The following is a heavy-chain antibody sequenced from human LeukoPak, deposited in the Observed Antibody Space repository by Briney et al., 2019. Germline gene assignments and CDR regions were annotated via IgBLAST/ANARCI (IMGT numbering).Heavy chain of an antibody. CDR3: ARISHIPTFIDY. CDR1: GFTFSSYA. J-gene: IGHJ4*02. D-gene: IGHD2-21*01. V-gene: IGHV3-23*01. CDR2: ISGGGDST. Sequence: GGSLRLSCAASGFTFSSYAMSWVRQAPGKGLEWVSAISGGGDSTYYTDSVKGRFTISRDNSKNTLYLQMNSLRADDTAIYYCARISHIPTFIDYWGQGTLVTVSS.